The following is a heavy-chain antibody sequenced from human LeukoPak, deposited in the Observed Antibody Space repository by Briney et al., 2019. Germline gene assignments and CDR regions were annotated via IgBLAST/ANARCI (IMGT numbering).Heavy chain of an antibody. CDR2: ISVSGTTM. Sequence: PGGSLRLSCATSGFTFTDYYMSWIRQAPGKGLEWVSYISVSGTTMYYADSVKGRFTISRDNAKNSLYLQMNSLRAEDTALYYCATYGSGSGTFFDSWGQGTLVTVSS. V-gene: IGHV3-11*04. D-gene: IGHD3-10*01. J-gene: IGHJ4*01. CDR3: ATYGSGSGTFFDS. CDR1: GFTFTDYY.